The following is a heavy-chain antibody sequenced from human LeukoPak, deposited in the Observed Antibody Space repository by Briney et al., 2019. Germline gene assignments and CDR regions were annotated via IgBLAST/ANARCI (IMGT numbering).Heavy chain of an antibody. J-gene: IGHJ5*02. V-gene: IGHV4-4*07. CDR3: AREFVPTYSSGWFDP. Sequence: SETLSLTCTVSGGSISSYYWSWIRQPAGKGLEWIGRIYTSGSTNYNPSLKGRVTMSVDTSKNQFSLKLSSVTAADTAVYYCAREFVPTYSSGWFDPWGQGTLVTVSS. CDR2: IYTSGST. D-gene: IGHD6-19*01. CDR1: GGSISSYY.